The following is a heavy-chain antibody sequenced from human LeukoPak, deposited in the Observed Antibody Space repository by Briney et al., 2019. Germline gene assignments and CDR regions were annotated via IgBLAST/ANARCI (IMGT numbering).Heavy chain of an antibody. J-gene: IGHJ3*02. CDR1: GDSVSSYY. V-gene: IGHV4-59*02. CDR2: IYYSGST. D-gene: IGHD1-14*01. Sequence: SETLSLTCSVSGDSVSSYYWSWIRQPPGKGLEWIGYIYYSGSTNYNPSLKSRLTISVDTSKNQFPLKLSSVTTADTAVYYCARLTKRNDAFTIWGQGTMVTVSS. CDR3: ARLTKRNDAFTI.